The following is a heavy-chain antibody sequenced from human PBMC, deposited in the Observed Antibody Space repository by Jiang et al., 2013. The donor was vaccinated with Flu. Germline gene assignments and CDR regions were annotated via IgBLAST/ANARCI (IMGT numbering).Heavy chain of an antibody. CDR1: GYTFTGYY. Sequence: SGAEVKKPGASVKVSCKASGYTFTGYYMYWVRQAPGQGLEWMGRINPNSGGTNYAQKFQGRVTMTRDTSISTAYMELSRLRSDDTAVYYCARLYCSGGSCYLDYWGQGTLVTVSS. J-gene: IGHJ4*02. CDR3: ARLYCSGGSCYLDY. CDR2: INPNSGGT. D-gene: IGHD2-15*01. V-gene: IGHV1-2*06.